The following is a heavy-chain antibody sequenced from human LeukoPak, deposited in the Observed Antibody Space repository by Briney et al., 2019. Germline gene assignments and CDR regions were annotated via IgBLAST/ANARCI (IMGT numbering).Heavy chain of an antibody. D-gene: IGHD2-15*01. J-gene: IGHJ5*02. Sequence: ASVKVSCKAFGYTFTSNYMHWVRQAPGQGLEWMGIINPTGGSTTYAQKFQGRVTMTRDMSTSTFYMELSSLRSEDTAVYYCARSGYCSGGTCFNWFDPWGQGTLVTVSS. CDR3: ARSGYCSGGTCFNWFDP. CDR2: INPTGGST. V-gene: IGHV1-46*01. CDR1: GYTFTSNY.